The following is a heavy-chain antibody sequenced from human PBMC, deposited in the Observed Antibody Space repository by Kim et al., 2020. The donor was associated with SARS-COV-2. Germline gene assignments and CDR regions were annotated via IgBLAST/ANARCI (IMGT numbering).Heavy chain of an antibody. V-gene: IGHV5-51*01. CDR3: ARGRVTPGVNWFDP. Sequence: PSFQGQVTISADKSISTAYLQWSSLKASDTAMYYCARGRVTPGVNWFDPWGQGTLVTVSS. J-gene: IGHJ5*02. D-gene: IGHD4-4*01.